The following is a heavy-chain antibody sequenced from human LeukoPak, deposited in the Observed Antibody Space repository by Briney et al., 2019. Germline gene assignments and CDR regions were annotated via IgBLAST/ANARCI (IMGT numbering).Heavy chain of an antibody. V-gene: IGHV3-7*01. CDR1: GFTFSTDW. CDR2: IKQDGSEK. J-gene: IGHJ4*02. CDR3: ARDKTTGDSYFDS. Sequence: PGGSLRLSCVAPGFTFSTDWMSWVRQAPGKGLEWVANIKQDGSEKYYVDSVKGRFTISRDNAENSLYLQMNSLRAEDTAVYYCARDKTTGDSYFDSWGQGTLVTVSS. D-gene: IGHD4-17*01.